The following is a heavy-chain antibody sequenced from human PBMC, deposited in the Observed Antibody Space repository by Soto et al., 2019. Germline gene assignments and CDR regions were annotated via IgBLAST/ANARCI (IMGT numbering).Heavy chain of an antibody. CDR1: GYTFSSYG. Sequence: ASVKVACKASGYTFSSYGISWVRQAPGQGLEWMGWISAYNGNTNYAQKLQGRVTVTTDTSTSTAYMELRSLRSDDTAVYYCARTLPGIAVAGIPFDFWGQGTLVTVSS. D-gene: IGHD6-19*01. V-gene: IGHV1-18*01. CDR3: ARTLPGIAVAGIPFDF. J-gene: IGHJ4*02. CDR2: ISAYNGNT.